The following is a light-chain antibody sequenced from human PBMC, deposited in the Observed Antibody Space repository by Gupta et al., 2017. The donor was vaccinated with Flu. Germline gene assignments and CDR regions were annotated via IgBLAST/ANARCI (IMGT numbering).Light chain of an antibody. J-gene: IGKJ2*01. CDR1: QSIRTY. Sequence: DIQMTQSPSSLSASVGDRVTITCRASQSIRTYLNWYQQKPGKAPQLLVYAASILQSGVPSRFSGSGSGTDFTLTISSLQPEDFATYYCQQSYNSPQYSFGQGTNLEIK. V-gene: IGKV1-39*01. CDR3: QQSYNSPQYS. CDR2: AAS.